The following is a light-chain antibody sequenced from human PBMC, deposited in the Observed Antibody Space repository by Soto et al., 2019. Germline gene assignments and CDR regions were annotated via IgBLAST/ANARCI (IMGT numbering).Light chain of an antibody. J-gene: IGLJ1*01. Sequence: QSALTQPPSASGSPGRSVTISCTGTSSDVGGYKYVSWYQQHPGKAPKVIIYEVSKRPSGVPNRFSGSKSGNTASLIVSGLQAEDEADYYCCSYAGSNTFVFGTGTKVTVL. V-gene: IGLV2-8*01. CDR1: SSDVGGYKY. CDR2: EVS. CDR3: CSYAGSNTFV.